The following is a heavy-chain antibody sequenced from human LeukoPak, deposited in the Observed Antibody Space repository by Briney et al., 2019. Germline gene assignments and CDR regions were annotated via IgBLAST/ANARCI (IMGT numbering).Heavy chain of an antibody. V-gene: IGHV3-7*01. CDR1: GFTFSSYW. CDR2: IKQDGSEK. CDR3: ARRGDGDPKRYYFDY. Sequence: PGGSLRLSCAASGFTFSSYWMSWVRQAPGKGLEWVANIKQDGSEKYYADSVKGRFTISRDNAKNSLYLQMNSLRAEDTAVYYCARRGDGDPKRYYFDYWGQGTLVTVSS. D-gene: IGHD4-17*01. J-gene: IGHJ4*02.